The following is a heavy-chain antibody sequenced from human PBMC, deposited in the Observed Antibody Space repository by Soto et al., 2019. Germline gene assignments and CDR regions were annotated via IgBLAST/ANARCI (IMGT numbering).Heavy chain of an antibody. CDR3: AHIRATFVDY. Sequence: QITLKESGPTLVKPTQTLTLTCTFSGFSLSTSGVGVGWIRQPPGTALEWLALIYWNDDKRYSPSLKSRLTITKDTSKNQVVLTMDIMDPVDTWTYYCAHIRATFVDYWGQGTLVTVSS. V-gene: IGHV2-5*01. CDR1: GFSLSTSGVG. J-gene: IGHJ4*02. CDR2: IYWNDDK.